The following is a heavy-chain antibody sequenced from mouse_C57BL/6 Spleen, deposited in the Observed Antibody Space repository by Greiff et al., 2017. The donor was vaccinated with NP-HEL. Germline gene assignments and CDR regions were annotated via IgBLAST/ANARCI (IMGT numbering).Heavy chain of an antibody. CDR3: ARSRGYDYDVWFAY. D-gene: IGHD2-4*01. V-gene: IGHV1-64*01. CDR1: GYTFTSYW. J-gene: IGHJ3*01. Sequence: QVQLQQPGAELVKPGASVKLSCKASGYTFTSYWMHWVKQRPGQGLEWIGMIHPNSGSTNYNEKFKSKATLTVDKSSSTAYMQLSSLTSEDSAVYYCARSRGYDYDVWFAYWGQGTLVTVSA. CDR2: IHPNSGST.